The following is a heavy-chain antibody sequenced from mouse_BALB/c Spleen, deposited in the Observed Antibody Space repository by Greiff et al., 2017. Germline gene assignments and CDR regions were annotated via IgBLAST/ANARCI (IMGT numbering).Heavy chain of an antibody. CDR1: GFTFSSYG. V-gene: IGHV5-6*01. CDR2: ISSGGSYT. CDR3: ARLYGDYYAMDY. Sequence: EVQGVESGGDLVKPGGSLKLSCAASGFTFSSYGMSWVRQTPDKRLEWVATISSGGSYTYYPDSVKGRFTISRDNAKNTLYLQMSSLKSEDTAMYYCARLYGDYYAMDYWGQGTSVTVSS. J-gene: IGHJ4*01. D-gene: IGHD1-1*01.